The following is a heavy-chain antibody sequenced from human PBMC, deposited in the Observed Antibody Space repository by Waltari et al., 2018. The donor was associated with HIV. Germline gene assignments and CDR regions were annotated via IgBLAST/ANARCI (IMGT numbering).Heavy chain of an antibody. Sequence: GKGLEWMGIIYPGDSDTRYSPSFQGQVTISADKSISTAYLQWSSLKASDTAMYYCARHIGSFKGPDYDYVWGSYRSPVRAFDIWGQGTMVTVSS. D-gene: IGHD3-16*02. V-gene: IGHV5-51*01. CDR2: IYPGDSDT. J-gene: IGHJ3*02. CDR3: ARHIGSFKGPDYDYVWGSYRSPVRAFDI.